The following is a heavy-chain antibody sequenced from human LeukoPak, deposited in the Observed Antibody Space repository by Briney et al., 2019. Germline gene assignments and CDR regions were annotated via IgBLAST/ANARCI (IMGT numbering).Heavy chain of an antibody. Sequence: ASVKVSCTVSGSSLSELSLYWVRQAPGKGLEWMGGFDVIDSETFYAQKFQGRVTMTEDSSTDTAYMELRSLTSDDTALYYCAAGRPYSLLDYWGQGTLVTVSS. CDR1: GSSLSELS. J-gene: IGHJ4*02. V-gene: IGHV1-24*01. D-gene: IGHD5-18*01. CDR3: AAGRPYSLLDY. CDR2: FDVIDSET.